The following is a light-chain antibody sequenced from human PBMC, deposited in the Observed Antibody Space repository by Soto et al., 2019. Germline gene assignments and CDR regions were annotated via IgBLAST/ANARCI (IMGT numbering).Light chain of an antibody. J-gene: IGLJ1*01. V-gene: IGLV2-14*01. CDR1: RNDVGSYNS. CDR3: SSYTTSSTYV. CDR2: EFT. Sequence: QSVLTQPASVSGSPGQSITISCTVTRNDVGSYNSVSWYQQHPGKAPKLMIYEFTNRPSGVSNRFSASKSGNTASLTISGLQAEDEAGYYCSSYTTSSTYVFGTGTKVTLL.